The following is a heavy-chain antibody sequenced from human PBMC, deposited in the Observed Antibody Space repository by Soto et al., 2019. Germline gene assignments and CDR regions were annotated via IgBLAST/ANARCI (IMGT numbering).Heavy chain of an antibody. J-gene: IGHJ4*02. CDR2: IYYSGST. Sequence: SETLSLTCTVSGGSISSYYWSWIRQPPGKGLEWIGYIYYSGSTYYNPSLKSRVTISVDTSKNQFSLKLSSVTAADTAVYYCASFVEEQLRHFDYWGQGTLVTVSS. D-gene: IGHD6-6*01. CDR1: GGSISSYY. CDR3: ASFVEEQLRHFDY. V-gene: IGHV4-59*08.